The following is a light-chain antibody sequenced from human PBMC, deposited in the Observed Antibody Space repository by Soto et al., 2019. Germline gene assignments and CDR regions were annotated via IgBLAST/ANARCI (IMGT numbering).Light chain of an antibody. CDR3: QQYGSAPWT. V-gene: IGKV3-20*01. CDR1: QRGFGTY. Sequence: EIVLTQSPGTLSLFPGESVTISCRASQRGFGTYLAWYQHKPGQPPRLLIYGASGRAAGIADRFSGSGSGTDFTLTISRLEPEDSAVYSCQQYGSAPWTFGQGTKVEIK. CDR2: GAS. J-gene: IGKJ1*01.